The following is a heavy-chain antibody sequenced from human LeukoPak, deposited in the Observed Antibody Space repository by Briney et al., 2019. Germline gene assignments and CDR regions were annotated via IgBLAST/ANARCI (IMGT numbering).Heavy chain of an antibody. CDR2: INSDGSSR. CDR3: GRGLIVRGIGY. J-gene: IGHJ4*02. V-gene: IGHV3-74*01. D-gene: IGHD6-6*01. Sequence: PGGSLRLSCAASGFTFSSYWMHWVCQAPGKGMVWVSRINSDGSSRSYADSVKGRFTISRDNAKNTLYLQMNSLRADDTAVYYCGRGLIVRGIGYWGPGTLVTVSS. CDR1: GFTFSSYW.